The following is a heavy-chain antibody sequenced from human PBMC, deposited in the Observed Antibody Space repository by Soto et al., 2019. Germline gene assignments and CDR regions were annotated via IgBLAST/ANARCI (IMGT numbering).Heavy chain of an antibody. V-gene: IGHV3-23*01. CDR1: GFTFSNYA. CDR3: AKEFLRPFDY. J-gene: IGHJ4*02. Sequence: EVQLLESGGGLVQPGGSPRLSCAASGFTFSNYAMSWVRQAPGKGLEWVSAISGSGDSTYYADSVKGRFTISRDNSKDTLYLQMNSLRAEATAVYYCAKEFLRPFDYWGQGTLVTVSS. CDR2: ISGSGDST.